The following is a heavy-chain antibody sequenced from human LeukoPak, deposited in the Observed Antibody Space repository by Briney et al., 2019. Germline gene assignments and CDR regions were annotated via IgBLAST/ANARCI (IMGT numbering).Heavy chain of an antibody. CDR1: GFIFSDHY. J-gene: IGHJ3*02. CDR3: ASPVGATTVRAFDI. CDR2: TRNEANIYTT. D-gene: IGHD1-26*01. Sequence: GGSLRLSCAASGFIFSDHYMDWVRQAPGKGLEWVGRTRNEANIYTTKYAASVKGRFTISRDDSKNSLYLQMNSLKTEDTTVYYCASPVGATTVRAFDIWGQGTMVTVSS. V-gene: IGHV3-72*01.